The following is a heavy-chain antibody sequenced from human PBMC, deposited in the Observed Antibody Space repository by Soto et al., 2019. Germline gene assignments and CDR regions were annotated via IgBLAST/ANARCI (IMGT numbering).Heavy chain of an antibody. J-gene: IGHJ4*02. D-gene: IGHD2-8*01. CDR2: INPNSGGT. CDR3: ARESGYCPNGVCYGFDY. CDR1: GYTFTGYY. V-gene: IGHV1-2*02. Sequence: ASVKVSCKXSGYTFTGYYMHWVRQAPGQGLEWMGWINPNSGGTNYAQKFQGRVTMTRDTSISTAYMELSRLRSDDTAVYYCARESGYCPNGVCYGFDYWGQGTLVTVS.